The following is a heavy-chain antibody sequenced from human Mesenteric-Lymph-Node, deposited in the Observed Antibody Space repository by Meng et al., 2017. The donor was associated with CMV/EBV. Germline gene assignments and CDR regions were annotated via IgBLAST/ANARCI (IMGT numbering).Heavy chain of an antibody. CDR1: GFTFSNHW. Sequence: GESLKISCAASGFTFSNHWMSWVRQAPGKGLEWVASINQDGSEKYFGDSVKGRFTISRDNAKNSLFLQMNRLRAEDTAVYYCARGRYSSSDYYGMDVWGQGTTVTVSS. CDR3: ARGRYSSSDYYGMDV. CDR2: INQDGSEK. D-gene: IGHD6-6*01. J-gene: IGHJ6*02. V-gene: IGHV3-7*01.